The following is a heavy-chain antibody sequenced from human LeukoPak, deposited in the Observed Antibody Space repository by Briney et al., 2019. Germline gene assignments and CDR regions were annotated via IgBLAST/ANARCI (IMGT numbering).Heavy chain of an antibody. CDR2: ISSSGSTI. D-gene: IGHD3-10*01. CDR3: ARDSRAPMVRRMGGYFDY. CDR1: GFTFSDYY. J-gene: IGHJ4*02. V-gene: IGHV3-11*04. Sequence: GGSLRLSCAASGFTFSDYYMSWIRQAPGKGLEWVSYISSSGSTIYYADSVKGRFTISRDNAKNSLYLQMNSLRAEDTAVYYCARDSRAPMVRRMGGYFDYWGQGTLVTVSS.